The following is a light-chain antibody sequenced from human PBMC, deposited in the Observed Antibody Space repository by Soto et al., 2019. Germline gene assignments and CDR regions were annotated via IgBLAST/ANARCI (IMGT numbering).Light chain of an antibody. Sequence: ETVLTQSPGTLSLSPGERATLSCRASQSVSSNLAWYQQKPGQAPRLLIYDASSRATGIPARFSGSGSGTDFTLTISSVEPGDFALYYCQQRANWPIPLGQGTRLEIK. CDR1: QSVSSN. J-gene: IGKJ5*01. CDR2: DAS. CDR3: QQRANWPIP. V-gene: IGKV3-11*01.